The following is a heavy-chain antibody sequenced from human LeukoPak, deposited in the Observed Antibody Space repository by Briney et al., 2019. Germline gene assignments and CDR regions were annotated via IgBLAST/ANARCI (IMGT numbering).Heavy chain of an antibody. D-gene: IGHD3-22*01. Sequence: SETLSLTCTVSGGSISSYYWSWIRQPPGKGLEWIGEINHSGSTNYNPSLKSRVTISVDTSKNQFSLKLSSVTAADTAVYYCARGCASSGPTRFEYWAQGTLVTVSS. CDR3: ARGCASSGPTRFEY. CDR2: INHSGST. J-gene: IGHJ4*02. V-gene: IGHV4-34*01. CDR1: GGSISSYY.